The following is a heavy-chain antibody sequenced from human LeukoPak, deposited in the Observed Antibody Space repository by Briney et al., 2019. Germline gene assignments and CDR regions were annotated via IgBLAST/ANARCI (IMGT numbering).Heavy chain of an antibody. CDR3: ARPSDYYDSSGSDY. J-gene: IGHJ4*02. CDR1: GFTVSSNY. CDR2: IYSGGST. D-gene: IGHD3-22*01. Sequence: GGSLRLSCAASGFTVSSNYMSWVRQAPGKGLEWVSVIYSGGSTYYADSVKGRFTISRDNSKNTLYLQMNSLRAEDTAVYYCARPSDYYDSSGSDYWGQGTLVTVSS. V-gene: IGHV3-66*04.